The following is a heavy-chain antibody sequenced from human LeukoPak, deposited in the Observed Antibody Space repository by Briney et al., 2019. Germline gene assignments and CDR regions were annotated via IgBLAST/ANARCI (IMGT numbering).Heavy chain of an antibody. V-gene: IGHV1-2*02. CDR3: ARGVSGWNYVGSYYYYMDV. J-gene: IGHJ6*03. D-gene: IGHD1-7*01. CDR2: INPNSGGT. Sequence: ASVKVSCKASGYTFTGYYMHWVRQAPGQGLEWMGWINPNSGGTNYAQKFQGRVTMTRDTSISTAYMGLSRLRSDDTAVYYCARGVSGWNYVGSYYYYMDVWGKGTTVTVSS. CDR1: GYTFTGYY.